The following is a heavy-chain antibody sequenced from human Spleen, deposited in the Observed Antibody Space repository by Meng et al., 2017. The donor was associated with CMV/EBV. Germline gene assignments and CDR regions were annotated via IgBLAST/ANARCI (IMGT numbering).Heavy chain of an antibody. V-gene: IGHV3-74*01. D-gene: IGHD2-2*02. Sequence: GESLKISCVVSGFTFNNYWMHWVRQAPGKGLVWVSRINGDGRSTNYGDSVKCRFTISRDNAKNTLYLQMNSLRAEDTAVYYCARDRCSSTSCYTPYYYYGMDVWGQGTTVTVSS. CDR3: ARDRCSSTSCYTPYYYYGMDV. CDR1: GFTFNNYW. CDR2: INGDGRST. J-gene: IGHJ6*02.